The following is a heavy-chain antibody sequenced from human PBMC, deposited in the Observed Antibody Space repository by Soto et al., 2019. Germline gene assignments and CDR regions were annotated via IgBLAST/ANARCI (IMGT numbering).Heavy chain of an antibody. CDR2: MWYDGSNK. CDR1: GFTFSSYG. D-gene: IGHD3-22*01. CDR3: ARGYDSSGYYLDY. Sequence: QVQLVESGGGVVQPGRSLRLSCAASGFTFSSYGMHWVRQAPGKGLEWVAVMWYDGSNKYYADSVKGRFTISRDNSKNTLYLQMNSLRAEDTAVYYCARGYDSSGYYLDYWGQGTLVTVSS. V-gene: IGHV3-33*01. J-gene: IGHJ4*02.